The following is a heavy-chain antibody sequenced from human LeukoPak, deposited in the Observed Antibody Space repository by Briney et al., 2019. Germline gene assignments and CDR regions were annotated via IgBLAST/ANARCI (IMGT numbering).Heavy chain of an antibody. CDR2: INNDGSST. CDR3: AREVTSTFDY. CDR1: GFTFSSYW. Sequence: PGGSLRLFCAASGFTFSSYWMHWVRQAPGKGLVWVSHINNDGSSTSYADSVKGRFTISRDNAKNTLYLQMNSLRAEDTAVHYCAREVTSTFDYWGQGTLVTVSS. J-gene: IGHJ4*02. D-gene: IGHD4-11*01. V-gene: IGHV3-74*01.